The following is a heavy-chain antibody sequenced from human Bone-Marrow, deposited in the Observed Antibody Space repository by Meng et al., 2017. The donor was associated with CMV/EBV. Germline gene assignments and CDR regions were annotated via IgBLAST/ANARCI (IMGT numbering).Heavy chain of an antibody. V-gene: IGHV3-21*01. D-gene: IGHD4-17*01. J-gene: IGHJ4*02. CDR2: ISSSSSYI. CDR1: GFTFSSYS. Sequence: GESLKISCAASGFTFSSYSMNWVRQAPGKGLEWVSSISSSSSYIYYADSLKGRFTISRDNAKNSLYLQMNSLRAEDTAVYYCARDPYGDYYFYYCGQGTLVVASS. CDR3: ARDPYGDYYFYY.